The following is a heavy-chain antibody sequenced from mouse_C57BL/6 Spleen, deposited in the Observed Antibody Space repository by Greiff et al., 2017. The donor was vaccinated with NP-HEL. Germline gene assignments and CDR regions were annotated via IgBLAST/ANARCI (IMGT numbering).Heavy chain of an antibody. CDR3: TTGDYGSSYYV. CDR2: IDPENGDT. Sequence: VQLQQSGAELVRPGASVKLSCTASGFNITDDYMHWVKQRPEQGLEWIGWIDPENGDTEYASKFQGKATITADTSSNTAYLQLSSLTSEDTAVYYCTTGDYGSSYYVWGTGTTVTVSS. D-gene: IGHD1-1*01. V-gene: IGHV14-4*01. J-gene: IGHJ1*03. CDR1: GFNITDDY.